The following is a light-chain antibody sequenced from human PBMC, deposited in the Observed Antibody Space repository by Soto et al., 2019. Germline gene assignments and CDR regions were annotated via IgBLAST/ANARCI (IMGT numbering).Light chain of an antibody. Sequence: EIVMTQSAAALSVSPGERATLSCRASQSVNIYLAWYQQKPGQAPRLLIFGASSRAPGIPARFSGSGSGTEFNLTISSLQSEDFAVYYCQQRSNWPPITFGQGTRLEIK. CDR3: QQRSNWPPIT. CDR1: QSVNIY. CDR2: GAS. J-gene: IGKJ5*01. V-gene: IGKV3D-15*01.